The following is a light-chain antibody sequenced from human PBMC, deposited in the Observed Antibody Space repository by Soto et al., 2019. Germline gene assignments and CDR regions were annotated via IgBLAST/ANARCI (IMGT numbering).Light chain of an antibody. Sequence: QSALTQPASVSGSPGQSITISCTGTSKDIGVYNFVSWYQQHPGRAPKLMIYDVINRPAGVSDRFSGSKSGNTASLTISGLQAEYEADYYCSSYTTSTTRVFGGGTKLTVL. V-gene: IGLV2-14*03. CDR3: SSYTTSTTRV. J-gene: IGLJ3*02. CDR1: SKDIGVYNF. CDR2: DVI.